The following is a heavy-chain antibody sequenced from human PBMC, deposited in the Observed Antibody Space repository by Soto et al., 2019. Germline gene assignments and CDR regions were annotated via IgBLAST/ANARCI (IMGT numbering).Heavy chain of an antibody. CDR1: GFTFSDYY. V-gene: IGHV3-11*06. D-gene: IGHD1-1*01. CDR2: ISSSSSYT. CDR3: ASGHLKPAGTTGTDY. Sequence: QVQLVESGGGLVKPGGSLRLSCAASGFTFSDYYMSWIRQAPGKGLEWVSYISSSSSYTNYADSVKVRFTISRDNAKNSLYMKMNSLRAEDTAVYYCASGHLKPAGTTGTDYWGQGNLVTVSS. J-gene: IGHJ4*02.